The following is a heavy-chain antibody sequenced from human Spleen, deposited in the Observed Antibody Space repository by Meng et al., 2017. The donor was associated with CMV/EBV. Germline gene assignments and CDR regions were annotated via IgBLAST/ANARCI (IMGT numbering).Heavy chain of an antibody. J-gene: IGHJ6*02. D-gene: IGHD2-2*01. V-gene: IGHV3-9*01. CDR1: GFTFDDYA. Sequence: GGSLRLSCAASGFTFDDYAMYWVRQAPGKGLEWVSGISWNSGSIDYGDSVRGRFTISRDNAKNSLYLQMNSLRAEDTAVYYCARANRYCSSTSCYESYYYYGMDVWGQGTTVTVSS. CDR2: ISWNSGSI. CDR3: ARANRYCSSTSCYESYYYYGMDV.